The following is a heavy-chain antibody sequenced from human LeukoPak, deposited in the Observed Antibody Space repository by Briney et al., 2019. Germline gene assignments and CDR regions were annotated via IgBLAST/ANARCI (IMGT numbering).Heavy chain of an antibody. CDR1: GFSFSSHA. Sequence: GGSLRLSCAASGFSFSSHAMSWVRQAPGKGLEGVSTVSGNGGTTYYADSVKGRFTISRDNSKNTLYLQMNSRRAADTAVYYCATIPSFITMIRCDPWGQGTLDTVSS. CDR2: VSGNGGTT. V-gene: IGHV3-23*01. J-gene: IGHJ5*02. CDR3: ATIPSFITMIRCDP. D-gene: IGHD3-22*01.